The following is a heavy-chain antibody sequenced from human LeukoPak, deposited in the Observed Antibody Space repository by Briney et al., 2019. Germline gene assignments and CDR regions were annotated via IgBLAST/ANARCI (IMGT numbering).Heavy chain of an antibody. Sequence: PGRSLRLSCAASGFTFSSYAMHWVRQAPGKGLEWVAVISYDGSNKYYADSVKGRFTISRDNSKNTLYLQMNSLRAEDTAVYYCAKGPFHSYSSGWYYFDYWGQGTLVTVSS. J-gene: IGHJ4*02. CDR2: ISYDGSNK. CDR3: AKGPFHSYSSGWYYFDY. CDR1: GFTFSSYA. V-gene: IGHV3-30-3*01. D-gene: IGHD6-19*01.